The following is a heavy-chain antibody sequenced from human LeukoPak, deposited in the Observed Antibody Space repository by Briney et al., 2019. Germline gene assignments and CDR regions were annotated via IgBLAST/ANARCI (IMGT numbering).Heavy chain of an antibody. CDR1: GGSISRTNYY. V-gene: IGHV4-39*07. CDR2: FYYSGSA. CDR3: ARVGSYHYYYMDV. Sequence: PSETLSLTCSVSGGSISRTNYYGGWIRQSPGKGLEWVGTFYYSGSAYYNPSLRSRVTISADSSKNQISLRLNSATAADTAVYYCARVGSYHYYYMDVWGKGTPVTVSS. D-gene: IGHD3-16*01. J-gene: IGHJ6*03.